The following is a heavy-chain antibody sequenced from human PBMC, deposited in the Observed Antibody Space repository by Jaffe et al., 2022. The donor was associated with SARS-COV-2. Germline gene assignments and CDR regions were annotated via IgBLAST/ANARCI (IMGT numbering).Heavy chain of an antibody. CDR1: GGSVSSSSYY. V-gene: IGHV4-39*01. CDR2: LYYTGSL. CDR3: ARRGYDYCNATSCYGFDY. Sequence: QLQLQESGPGLVKPSETLSLTCTVSGGSVSSSSYYWGWIRQPPGKGLEWIGTLYYTGSLYYNPSLKSRVTISVDTSKNQLSLQVTSLTATDTAIYYCARRGYDYCNATSCYGFDYWGQGTLVTVSS. D-gene: IGHD2-2*01. J-gene: IGHJ4*02.